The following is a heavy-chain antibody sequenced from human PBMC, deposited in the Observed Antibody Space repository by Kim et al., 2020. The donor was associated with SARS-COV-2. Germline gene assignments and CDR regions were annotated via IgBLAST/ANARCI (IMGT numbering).Heavy chain of an antibody. CDR3: ARALGIAAAGADY. D-gene: IGHD6-13*01. V-gene: IGHV3-33*01. CDR2: IWYDGSNK. CDR1: GFTFSSYG. J-gene: IGHJ4*02. Sequence: GGSLRLSCAASGFTFSSYGMHWVRQAPGKGLEWVAVIWYDGSNKYYADSVKGRFTISRDNSKNTLYLQMNSLRAEDTAVYSCARALGIAAAGADYWGQGTLVTVSS.